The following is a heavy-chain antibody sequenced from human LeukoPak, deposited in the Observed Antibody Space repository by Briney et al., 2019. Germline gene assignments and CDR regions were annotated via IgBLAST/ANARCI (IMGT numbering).Heavy chain of an antibody. V-gene: IGHV3-48*03. J-gene: IGHJ4*02. CDR3: ARDFSGWYRGVDY. CDR2: ISSSGSTI. D-gene: IGHD6-19*01. CDR1: GFTFSSYE. Sequence: PGGSLSLSCAASGFTFSSYEMNWVRQAPGKGLEWVSYISSSGSTIYYADSVKGRFTISRDNAKNSLYLQMNSLRAEDTAVYYCARDFSGWYRGVDYWGQGTLVTVSS.